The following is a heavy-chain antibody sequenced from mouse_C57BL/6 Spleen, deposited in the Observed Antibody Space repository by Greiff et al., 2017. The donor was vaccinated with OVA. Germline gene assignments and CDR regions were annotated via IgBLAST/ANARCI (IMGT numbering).Heavy chain of an antibody. Sequence: EVQLQQSGAELVRPGASVKLSCTASGFNIKDYYMHWVKQRPEQGLEWIGRIDPEDGDTEYAPKFQGKATMTADTSSTTAYLQLSSLTSEDTAVYYCTTGSSGYLYFDYWGQGTTLTVSS. V-gene: IGHV14-1*01. J-gene: IGHJ2*01. CDR3: TTGSSGYLYFDY. D-gene: IGHD3-2*02. CDR2: IDPEDGDT. CDR1: GFNIKDYY.